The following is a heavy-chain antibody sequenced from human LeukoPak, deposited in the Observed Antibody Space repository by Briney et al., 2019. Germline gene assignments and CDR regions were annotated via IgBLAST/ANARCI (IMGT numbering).Heavy chain of an antibody. CDR1: GDSISNYY. D-gene: IGHD6-19*01. CDR3: ARAEKAVSGTLDY. CDR2: MYNRGST. J-gene: IGHJ4*02. Sequence: PSETLSLTCTVSGDSISNYYWSWIRQSPGKKLEWIGYMYNRGSTIYNPSLKSRVTISTDTSKNQFSLRLTSVTAADTAVYYCARAEKAVSGTLDYWGQGTLTPVSS. V-gene: IGHV4-59*01.